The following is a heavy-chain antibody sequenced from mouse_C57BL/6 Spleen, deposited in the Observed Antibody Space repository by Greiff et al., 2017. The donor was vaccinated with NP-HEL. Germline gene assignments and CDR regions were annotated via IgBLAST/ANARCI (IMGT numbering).Heavy chain of an antibody. CDR3: TRRKIYYGNYDAMDY. CDR1: GYTFTSYW. V-gene: IGHV1-5*01. J-gene: IGHJ4*01. Sequence: EVQLQQSGTVLARPGASVKMSCKTSGYTFTSYWMHWVKQRPGQGLEWIGAIYPGNSDTSYNQKFKGKAKLTAVTSASTAYMELSSLTNEDSAVYYCTRRKIYYGNYDAMDYWGQGTSVTVSS. D-gene: IGHD2-1*01. CDR2: IYPGNSDT.